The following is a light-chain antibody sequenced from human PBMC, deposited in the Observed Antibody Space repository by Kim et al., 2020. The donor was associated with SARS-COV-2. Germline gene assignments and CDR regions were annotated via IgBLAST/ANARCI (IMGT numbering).Light chain of an antibody. CDR3: QHYNNYPLS. CDR2: AAS. Sequence: DIQMTQSPSSLSASVGDRVTITCRASQGISNYLAWFQQKPGKAPKSLIYAASNLQSGVPSRFSGSGYGTDFTLTISSLQPEDSATYYCQHYNNYPLSFGGGTRVEI. CDR1: QGISNY. V-gene: IGKV1-16*01. J-gene: IGKJ4*01.